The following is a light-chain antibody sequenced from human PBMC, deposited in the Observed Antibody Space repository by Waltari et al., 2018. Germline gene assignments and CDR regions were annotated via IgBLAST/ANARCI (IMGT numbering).Light chain of an antibody. CDR3: QQDYTTPWT. V-gene: IGKV1-27*01. CDR1: QGINKE. J-gene: IGKJ1*01. CDR2: AAS. Sequence: DLQMTQSPSSLSASVGDRVTVTCRASQGINKELNWYQQKPGKAPTLLIYAASSLQTGVSSRFSGSGSGTDFTLTISSLQPEDVATYYCQQDYTTPWTFGQGTKVEIK.